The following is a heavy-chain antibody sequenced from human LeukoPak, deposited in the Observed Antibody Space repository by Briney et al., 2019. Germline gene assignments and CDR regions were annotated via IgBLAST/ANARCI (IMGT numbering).Heavy chain of an antibody. CDR1: GASITSGAYC. D-gene: IGHD2-15*01. CDR2: VCHDGGT. J-gene: IGHJ5*02. CDR3: AKEGRDSGGYNGWFEP. V-gene: IGHV4-31*03. Sequence: SETLSLTCTVSGASITSGAYCWSWIRQHPGKGLDWIGYVCHDGGTSYNPSLKGRVTVTIDTSKNQFSLKLNSVTAADTAVFFCAKEGRDSGGYNGWFEPWGQGTLVTVSS.